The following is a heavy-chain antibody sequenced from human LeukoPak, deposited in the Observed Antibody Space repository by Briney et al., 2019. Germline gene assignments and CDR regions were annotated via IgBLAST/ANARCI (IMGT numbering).Heavy chain of an antibody. J-gene: IGHJ4*02. D-gene: IGHD2-2*01. CDR1: GFTFSSYA. V-gene: IGHV3-23*01. Sequence: RSGGSLRLSCAASGFTFSSYAMSWVRQAPGKGLEWVSAISGSGGSTYYADSVKGRFTISRDNSKNTLYLQMNSLRVEDTAKYYCAKASQSTSSWGWDYWGQGTLVTVSS. CDR3: AKASQSTSSWGWDY. CDR2: ISGSGGST.